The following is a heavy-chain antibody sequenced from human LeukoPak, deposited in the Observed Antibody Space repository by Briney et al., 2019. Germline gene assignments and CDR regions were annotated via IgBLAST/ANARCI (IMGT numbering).Heavy chain of an antibody. J-gene: IGHJ4*02. D-gene: IGHD6-13*01. CDR1: GFTFSSYG. Sequence: GVSLRLSCAASGFTFSSYGMHWVRQAPGKGLEWVAFIRYDGSNKYYADSVKGRFTISRDNSKNTLYLQMNSLRAEDTAVYYCAKDQQQLPENDYWGQGTLVTVSS. CDR2: IRYDGSNK. CDR3: AKDQQQLPENDY. V-gene: IGHV3-30*02.